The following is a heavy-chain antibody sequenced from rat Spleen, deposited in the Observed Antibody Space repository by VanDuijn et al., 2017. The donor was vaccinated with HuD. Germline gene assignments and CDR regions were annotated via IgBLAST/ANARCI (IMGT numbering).Heavy chain of an antibody. CDR3: VRPTGTVVPNWFVY. CDR2: INYDGGKP. V-gene: IGHV5-7*01. CDR1: GFTLSDHF. D-gene: IGHD1-1*01. J-gene: IGHJ3*01. Sequence: EVQLVESGGGLVQPGRYLKLYCAASGFTLSDHFMPWVRQAPTKGLEWVAAINYDGGKPYYRDSVKGRFTISRDNAKNTLYLQMDSLRSEDTATYYCVRPTGTVVPNWFVYWGQGTLVTVSS.